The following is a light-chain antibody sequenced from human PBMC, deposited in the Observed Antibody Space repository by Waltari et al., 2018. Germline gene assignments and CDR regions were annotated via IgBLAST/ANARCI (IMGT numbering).Light chain of an antibody. J-gene: IGKJ4*01. CDR3: QQYDGSSVT. CDR2: GAS. Sequence: IALTQSPGTLSLSPGERATLPCRASQTISGSWLTWYQRKPGQAPRLLIYGASSRATGIPVRFSGSGSGTDFTLTISRLEPEDSAVYYCQQYDGSSVTFGGGTKVEVK. CDR1: QTISGSW. V-gene: IGKV3-20*01.